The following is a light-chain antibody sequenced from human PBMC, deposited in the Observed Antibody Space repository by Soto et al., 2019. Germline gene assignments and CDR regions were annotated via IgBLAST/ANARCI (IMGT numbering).Light chain of an antibody. Sequence: DIQMTQSPSTLSASVGDRVTITCRASQSISSWLAWYQQKPGKAPNFLIYDASSLESGVPSRFSGSGSGTEFTLTISSLQPDDFATYYCQQYNSYHTFGQGTKLEIK. CDR1: QSISSW. CDR3: QQYNSYHT. V-gene: IGKV1-5*01. CDR2: DAS. J-gene: IGKJ2*01.